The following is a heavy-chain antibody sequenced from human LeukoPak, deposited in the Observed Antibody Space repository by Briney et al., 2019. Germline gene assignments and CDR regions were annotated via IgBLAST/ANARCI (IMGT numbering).Heavy chain of an antibody. V-gene: IGHV3-33*01. J-gene: IGHJ4*02. CDR2: IWYDGSNK. Sequence: GGSLRLSCAASGFTFSTSGMHWVRQAPGKGLEWVAVIWYDGSNKHYAESVKGRFSISRDNSKSTLYLQMNSLRAEDTAVYYCARARGVSTGYRPIDYWGQGTLVTVSS. D-gene: IGHD3-22*01. CDR3: ARARGVSTGYRPIDY. CDR1: GFTFSTSG.